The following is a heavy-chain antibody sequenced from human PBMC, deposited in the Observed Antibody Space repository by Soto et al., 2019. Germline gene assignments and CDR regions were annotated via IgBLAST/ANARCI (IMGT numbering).Heavy chain of an antibody. CDR1: GYTFTSYD. CDR2: MNPNSGNT. D-gene: IGHD3-22*01. J-gene: IGHJ6*02. CDR3: ARDSYYDSSGYYPGLAYYGMDV. Sequence: ASVKVSCKASGYTFTSYDINWVRQATGQGLEWMGWMNPNSGNTGYAQKFQGRVTMTRNTSISTAYMELSSLRSEDTAVYYCARDSYYDSSGYYPGLAYYGMDVWGQGTTVTVSS. V-gene: IGHV1-8*01.